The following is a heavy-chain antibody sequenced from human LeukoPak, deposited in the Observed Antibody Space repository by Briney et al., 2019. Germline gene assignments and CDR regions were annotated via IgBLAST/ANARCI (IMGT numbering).Heavy chain of an antibody. J-gene: IGHJ4*02. CDR1: GFTFSRSA. CDR3: AREFREYCSGSSCYWQDYFDY. V-gene: IGHV3-30*04. Sequence: GGSLRLSCAASGFTFSRSAMHWVRQAPGKGLEWVAIISYDGGNKYYADSVKGRFTISRDNAKNSLYLQMNSLRAEDTAVYYCAREFREYCSGSSCYWQDYFDYWGQGTLVTVSS. D-gene: IGHD2-15*01. CDR2: ISYDGGNK.